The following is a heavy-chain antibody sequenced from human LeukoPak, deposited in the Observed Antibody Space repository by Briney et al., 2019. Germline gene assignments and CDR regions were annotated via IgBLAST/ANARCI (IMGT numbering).Heavy chain of an antibody. CDR2: ISSSSSYI. CDR3: AARVGATGLWDYYGMDV. J-gene: IGHJ6*02. CDR1: GFTFSSYS. V-gene: IGHV3-21*01. D-gene: IGHD1-26*01. Sequence: PGGSLRLSCAASGFTFSSYSMNWVRQAPGNGLEWVSSISSSSSYIYYADSVKGRFTISRDNAKNSLYLQMNSLRAEDTAVYYCAARVGATGLWDYYGMDVWGQGTTVTVSS.